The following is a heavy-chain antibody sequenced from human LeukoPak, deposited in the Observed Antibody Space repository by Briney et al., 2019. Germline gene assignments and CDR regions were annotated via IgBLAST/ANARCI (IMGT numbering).Heavy chain of an antibody. D-gene: IGHD2-15*01. J-gene: IGHJ4*02. CDR2: ISGSGGSI. CDR1: GFIFSSYA. V-gene: IGHV3-23*01. CDR3: AKARGEQNGGSNY. Sequence: GGSLRLSCATSGFIFSSYAMSWVRQAPGRGLEWVSSISGSGGSINYADSVKGRFTISRDNSKNTLYLQMNSLRAEDTAVYYCAKARGEQNGGSNYWGQGTQVIVSS.